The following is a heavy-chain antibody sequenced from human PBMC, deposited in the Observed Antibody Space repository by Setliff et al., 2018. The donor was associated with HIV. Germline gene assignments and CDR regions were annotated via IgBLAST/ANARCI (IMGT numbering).Heavy chain of an antibody. D-gene: IGHD3-9*01. Sequence: SETLSLTCTVSGGSITSGGYYWSWIRQQPGKGLEWIGYIYIYNSGSTNYNPSLTSRVTISADTSKNRFSLKLMSVTAADTAVYYCARLRGLARIYFYYYMDVWGKGTTVTVSS. J-gene: IGHJ6*03. CDR1: GGSITSGGYY. V-gene: IGHV4-61*08. CDR2: IYIYNSGST. CDR3: ARLRGLARIYFYYYMDV.